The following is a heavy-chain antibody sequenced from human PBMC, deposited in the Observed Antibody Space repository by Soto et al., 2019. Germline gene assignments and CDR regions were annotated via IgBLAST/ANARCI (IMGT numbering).Heavy chain of an antibody. D-gene: IGHD3-10*01. Sequence: QVQLVQSGAEVKKPGSSVKVSCKASGGTFSSYTISWVRQAPGQGLEWMGRIIPILGIANYAQELQGRVTITADRSTSTAYMELSSLRSEDTAVYYCARGDYYGSGWNFEYWGQGTLVTVSS. V-gene: IGHV1-69*02. CDR3: ARGDYYGSGWNFEY. CDR2: IIPILGIA. CDR1: GGTFSSYT. J-gene: IGHJ4*02.